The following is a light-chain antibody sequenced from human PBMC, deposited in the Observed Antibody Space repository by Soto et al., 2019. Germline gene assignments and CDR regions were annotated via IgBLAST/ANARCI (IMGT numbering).Light chain of an antibody. CDR1: QGINNY. Sequence: DIQMTQSPSSLSASVGDRVTITCRASQGINNYLAWYQQKPGKVPKLLIYSASTLQSGVPSRFSASGYGTDFTLIISSLQPEDVAIYYCQRYSSVPLTFGQGTKVEIK. CDR2: SAS. V-gene: IGKV1-27*01. J-gene: IGKJ1*01. CDR3: QRYSSVPLT.